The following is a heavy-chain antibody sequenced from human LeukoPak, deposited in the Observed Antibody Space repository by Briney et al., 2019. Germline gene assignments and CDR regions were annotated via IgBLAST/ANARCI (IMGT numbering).Heavy chain of an antibody. D-gene: IGHD5-18*01. CDR3: RSTTRGYSYGSRYYYYGMDV. CDR1: GGSISSYY. CDR2: IYYSGST. J-gene: IGHJ6*02. V-gene: IGHV4-59*01. Sequence: SETLSLTCTVSGGSISSYYWSWIRQPPGKGLEWIGYIYYSGSTNYNPSLKSRVNISVEKYKKQFSLKLSYVTAADTAVYYCRSTTRGYSYGSRYYYYGMDVWGQGTTVTVSS.